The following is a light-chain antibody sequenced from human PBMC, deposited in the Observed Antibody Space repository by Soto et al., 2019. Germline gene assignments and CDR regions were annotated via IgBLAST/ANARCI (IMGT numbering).Light chain of an antibody. CDR2: EVS. V-gene: IGLV2-14*01. CDR3: SSYTSSSTLV. Sequence: QSALTQPASVSGSPGQSITISCTGTSSDVGGYNYVSWYQQHPGKAPKLMIYEVSNRPXGVSNXFXGSKSGNTASLTISGLQAEDEADYYCSSYTSSSTLVFGTGTQLTVL. CDR1: SSDVGGYNY. J-gene: IGLJ1*01.